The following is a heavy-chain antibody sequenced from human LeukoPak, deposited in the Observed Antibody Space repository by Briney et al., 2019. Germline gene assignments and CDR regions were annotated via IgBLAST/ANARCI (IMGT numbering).Heavy chain of an antibody. CDR1: GGSISSSTYY. V-gene: IGHV4-39*01. D-gene: IGHD6-19*01. CDR2: IYYTGNT. Sequence: SETLSLTCTVSGGSISSSTYYWGWIRQPPGKGLEWIATIYYTGNTYYNPSLRSRVTISVDTSKNQFSLRLSSVTAADTAVYYCARGGSGWYYYYMDVWGKGTTVTVSS. J-gene: IGHJ6*03. CDR3: ARGGSGWYYYYMDV.